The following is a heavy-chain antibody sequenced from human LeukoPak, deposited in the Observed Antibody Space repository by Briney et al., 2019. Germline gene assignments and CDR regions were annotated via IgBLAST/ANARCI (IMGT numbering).Heavy chain of an antibody. Sequence: TGGSLRLSCTASGFTFGDYAMSWFRQAPGKGLEWVGFIRSKAYGGTTEYAASVKGRFTISRDDSKSIAYLQMNSLKTEDTAVYYCTYDLWSGYTPNTKRFDPWGQGTLVTVSS. J-gene: IGHJ5*02. D-gene: IGHD3-3*01. CDR3: TYDLWSGYTPNTKRFDP. V-gene: IGHV3-49*03. CDR2: IRSKAYGGTT. CDR1: GFTFGDYA.